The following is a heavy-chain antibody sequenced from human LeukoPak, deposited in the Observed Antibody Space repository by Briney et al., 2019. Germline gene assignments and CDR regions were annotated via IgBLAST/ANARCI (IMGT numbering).Heavy chain of an antibody. D-gene: IGHD2-8*01. CDR1: GFTFDAYE. J-gene: IGHJ5*01. V-gene: IGHV3-48*03. CDR2: ISGSGRTI. CDR3: ARALYGRFDS. Sequence: GGSLRLSCVGSGFTFDAYEVSWVRQAPGKGLEWVSYISGSGRTIYYADSVKGRFTISWDNAKNSVSLQMNRLRADDTATYYCARALYGRFDSWGQGTLVTVSS.